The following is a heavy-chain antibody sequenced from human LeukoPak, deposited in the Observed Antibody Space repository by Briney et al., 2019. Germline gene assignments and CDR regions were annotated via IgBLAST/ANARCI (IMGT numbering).Heavy chain of an antibody. J-gene: IGHJ4*02. CDR1: GFTFTSYA. CDR2: SSYSGGTT. D-gene: IGHD3-10*01. Sequence: GGSLRLSCASSGFTFTSYAVSWVRQAPGKGLEWVSTSSYSGGTTYHTDSVKGRFTISRDISKNTVYLQMNSLKAEDTAVYYCARDGVVRGLGPYYFDSWGQGSLVTVSS. V-gene: IGHV3-23*01. CDR3: ARDGVVRGLGPYYFDS.